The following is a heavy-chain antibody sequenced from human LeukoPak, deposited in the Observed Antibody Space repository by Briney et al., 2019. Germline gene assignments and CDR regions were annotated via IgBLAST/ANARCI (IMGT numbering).Heavy chain of an antibody. CDR3: ARAVGSSSWYGYYYYYGMDV. V-gene: IGHV3-33*01. CDR2: IWYDGSNK. Sequence: GGSLRLSCAASGFTFSSYGMHWVRQAPGKGLEWVAVIWYDGSNKYYADSVKGRFTISRDNSENTLYLQMNSLRAEDTAVYYCARAVGSSSWYGYYYYYGMDVWGQGTTVTVSS. CDR1: GFTFSSYG. J-gene: IGHJ6*02. D-gene: IGHD6-13*01.